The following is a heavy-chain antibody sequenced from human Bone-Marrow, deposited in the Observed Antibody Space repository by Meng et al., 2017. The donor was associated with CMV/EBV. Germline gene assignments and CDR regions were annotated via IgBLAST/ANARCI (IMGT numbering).Heavy chain of an antibody. J-gene: IGHJ3*01. CDR2: IKQRGSEA. CDR1: GFTFSNYY. D-gene: IGHD2-2*01. CDR3: AREGVVVVPATMDDAFDV. V-gene: IGHV3-7*01. Sequence: GGSLRLSCVASGFTFSNYYMSWVRQAPGKGLEWVANIKQRGSEAFYVDSVKGRFTISRDDAKNSLYLQMNSLTAEDTALYYCAREGVVVVPATMDDAFDVWGPGQMVTF.